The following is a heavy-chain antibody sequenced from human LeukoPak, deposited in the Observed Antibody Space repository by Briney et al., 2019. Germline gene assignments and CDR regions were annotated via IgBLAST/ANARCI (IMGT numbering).Heavy chain of an antibody. CDR2: ICTTGST. V-gene: IGHV4-61*02. CDR3: ARRVRYFDWLRIDGNWFDP. CDR1: GGSISSGSYY. Sequence: PSQTLSLTCTVSGGSISSGSYYWSWIRQPAGKGLEWIGRICTTGSTNYNPSLKSRLTISVDTSENQFSLKLSSVTAADTAVYYCARRVRYFDWLRIDGNWFDPWGQGTLVTVSS. D-gene: IGHD3-9*01. J-gene: IGHJ5*02.